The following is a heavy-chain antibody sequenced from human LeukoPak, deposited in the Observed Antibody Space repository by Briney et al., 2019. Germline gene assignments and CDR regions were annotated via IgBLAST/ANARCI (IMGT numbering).Heavy chain of an antibody. CDR2: ISASSDSQ. J-gene: IGHJ4*02. V-gene: IGHV3-23*01. CDR1: GFTFKNYG. CDR3: AKEAGAAGASWNIDF. Sequence: PGGSLRLSCATSGFTFKNYGMAWVRPVPGKGLEWVSAISASSDSQYYTDSVKGRFTISRDNSKNTLYLQMSSLRAEDTAVYFCAKEAGAAGASWNIDFWGQGALATVSS. D-gene: IGHD1/OR15-1a*01.